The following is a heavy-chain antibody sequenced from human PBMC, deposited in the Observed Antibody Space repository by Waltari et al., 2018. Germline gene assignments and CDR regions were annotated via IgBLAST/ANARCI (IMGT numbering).Heavy chain of an antibody. J-gene: IGHJ5*02. CDR1: GASIRSSNYY. CDR3: ARHGYSGGWFDP. D-gene: IGHD4-17*01. V-gene: IGHV4-39*01. Sequence: QLQLQESGPGLVKPSETLSLTCRVSGASIRSSNYYWGWIRQPPGKGLEWIGSMFNGGSTYYNPSLKSRVTISVDTSKNQFSLRLNSVTAADTAIYYCARHGYSGGWFDPWGQGTLVTVSS. CDR2: MFNGGST.